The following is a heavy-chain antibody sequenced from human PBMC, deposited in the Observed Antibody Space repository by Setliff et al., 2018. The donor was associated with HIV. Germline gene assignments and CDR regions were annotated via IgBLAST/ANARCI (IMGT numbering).Heavy chain of an antibody. CDR2: ISANNGNT. V-gene: IGHV1-18*01. CDR3: ARRGYSYDTSGYYYYFDY. D-gene: IGHD3-22*01. Sequence: ASVKVSCKTSGYTFTKYGITWVRQAPGQGLEWMGWISANNGNTNYAQKFQGRVTMTTDTSTRTAYMELGNLRSDDTAVYYCARRGYSYDTSGYYYYFDYWGQGTRGTVS. CDR1: GYTFTKYG. J-gene: IGHJ4*02.